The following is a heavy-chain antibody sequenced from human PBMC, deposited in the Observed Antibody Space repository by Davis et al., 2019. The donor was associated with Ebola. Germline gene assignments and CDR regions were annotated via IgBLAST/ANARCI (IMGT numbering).Heavy chain of an antibody. Sequence: GESLKISCTGSGYSFTSSWIGWVRQTPGRGLEWMGIIYPGDSDTKYSPSFQGQVSFSADKSISTAYLHWSSLKASDTAMYFCARSDSNYVSPFDIWGQGTMVTVSS. J-gene: IGHJ3*02. CDR2: IYPGDSDT. V-gene: IGHV5-51*01. CDR3: ARSDSNYVSPFDI. CDR1: GYSFTSSW. D-gene: IGHD4-11*01.